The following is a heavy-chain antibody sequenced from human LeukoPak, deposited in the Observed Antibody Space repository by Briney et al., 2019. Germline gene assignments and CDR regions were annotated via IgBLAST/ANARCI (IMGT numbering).Heavy chain of an antibody. V-gene: IGHV1-69*13. Sequence: GASVKVSCKASGGTFSSYAISWVRQAPGQGLEWMGGIIPIFGTANYAQKFQGRVTITADESTSTAYMELSSLRSEDTAVYYCARDESYSSSWYVWFDPWGQGTLVTVSS. CDR1: GGTFSSYA. CDR3: ARDESYSSSWYVWFDP. J-gene: IGHJ5*02. D-gene: IGHD6-13*01. CDR2: IIPIFGTA.